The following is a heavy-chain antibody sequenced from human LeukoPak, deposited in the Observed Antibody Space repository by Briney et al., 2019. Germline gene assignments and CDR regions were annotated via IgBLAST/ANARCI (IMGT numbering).Heavy chain of an antibody. CDR1: GFTFSGYW. D-gene: IGHD6-13*01. J-gene: IGHJ4*02. Sequence: GALRLSCAASGFTFSGYWMTWVRQAPGKGLEWVANIKQDGSEKYYVDSVRGRFTISRDNTENSLYLQMNSLRAEDTAVYYXARMSSSSWXVCDYWGQGTLVTVSS. V-gene: IGHV3-7*01. CDR2: IKQDGSEK. CDR3: ARMSSSSWXVCDY.